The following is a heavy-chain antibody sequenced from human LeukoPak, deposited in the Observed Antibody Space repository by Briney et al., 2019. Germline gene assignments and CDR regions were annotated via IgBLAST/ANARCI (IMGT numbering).Heavy chain of an antibody. D-gene: IGHD3-10*01. CDR3: TTYGSGSYFLEGYYYYYMDV. Sequence: PGGSLRLSCAASGFTFSGSAMHWVRQASGKGLEWVGRIRSKANSYATAYAASVKGRFTISRDDSKNTAYLQMNSLKTEDTAVYYCTTYGSGSYFLEGYYYYYMDVWGKGTTVTISS. V-gene: IGHV3-73*01. CDR2: IRSKANSYAT. CDR1: GFTFSGSA. J-gene: IGHJ6*03.